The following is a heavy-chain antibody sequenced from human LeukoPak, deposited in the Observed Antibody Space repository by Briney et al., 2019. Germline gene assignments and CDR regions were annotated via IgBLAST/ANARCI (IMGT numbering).Heavy chain of an antibody. CDR1: GFTFSSYA. Sequence: PGGSLRLSCAASGFTFSSYAMHWVRQAPGKGLEWVAVISYDGSNKYYADSVKGRFTISRDNSENTLYLQMNSLRAEDTAVYWCVKTMTGYFSDGFDIWGQGTMVTVSS. V-gene: IGHV3-30-3*01. CDR3: VKTMTGYFSDGFDI. J-gene: IGHJ3*02. D-gene: IGHD3-9*01. CDR2: ISYDGSNK.